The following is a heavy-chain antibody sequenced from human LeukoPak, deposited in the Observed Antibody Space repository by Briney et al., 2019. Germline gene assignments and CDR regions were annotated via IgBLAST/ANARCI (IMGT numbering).Heavy chain of an antibody. CDR1: GYTFTSYG. D-gene: IGHD1-1*01. CDR2: ISAYNGNT. V-gene: IGHV1-18*01. J-gene: IGHJ4*02. CDR3: ARSAKIYATGTTNYFDY. Sequence: GASVKVSCKASGYTFTSYGISWVRQAPGQGLEWMGWISAYNGNTNYAQKLQGGVTMTTDTSTSTAYMELRSLRSEDTAVYYCARSAKIYATGTTNYFDYWGQGTLVTVSS.